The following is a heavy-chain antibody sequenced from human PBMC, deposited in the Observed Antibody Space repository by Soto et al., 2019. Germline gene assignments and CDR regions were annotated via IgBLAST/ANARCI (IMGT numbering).Heavy chain of an antibody. V-gene: IGHV3-30*18. CDR3: AKGILSPTIEPYAMDV. D-gene: IGHD3-16*01. CDR2: ISYDGNYI. CDR1: GFAFSSYA. J-gene: IGHJ6*02. Sequence: GVSLRLSCEASGFAFSSYAMHWVRQAPGKGLEWVGVISYDGNYIYYADSVKGRFTISRDNSKNTLYVQVNSLRPEDTAVYYCAKGILSPTIEPYAMDVWRQGTTVTVSS.